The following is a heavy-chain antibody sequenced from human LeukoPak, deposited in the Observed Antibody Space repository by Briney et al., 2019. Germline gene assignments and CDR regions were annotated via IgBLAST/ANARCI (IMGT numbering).Heavy chain of an antibody. V-gene: IGHV4-34*01. CDR3: ARGDGDYGWFDP. CDR2: INHSGST. CDR1: GGSFSGYY. J-gene: IGHJ5*02. D-gene: IGHD4-17*01. Sequence: SETLSLTCAVYGGSFSGYYWSWIRQPPGKGLEWIGEINHSGSTNYNPSLKSRVTISVDTSKNQFSLKLSSVTAADTAVYYCARGDGDYGWFDPWGQGTLVTVSS.